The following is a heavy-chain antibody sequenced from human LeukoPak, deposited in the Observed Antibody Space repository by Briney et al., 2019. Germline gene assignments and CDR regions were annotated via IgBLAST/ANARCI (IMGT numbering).Heavy chain of an antibody. Sequence: SGTLSLTCTVSGGSISSGSYYWSWIRQPAGKGLEWIGRIYTSGSTNYNPSLRSRVTISVDTSKNQFSLKLSPVTAADTAVYYCARGNWKGVNYFDYWGQGTLVTVSS. CDR1: GGSISSGSYY. V-gene: IGHV4-61*02. CDR3: ARGNWKGVNYFDY. J-gene: IGHJ4*02. D-gene: IGHD1-1*01. CDR2: IYTSGST.